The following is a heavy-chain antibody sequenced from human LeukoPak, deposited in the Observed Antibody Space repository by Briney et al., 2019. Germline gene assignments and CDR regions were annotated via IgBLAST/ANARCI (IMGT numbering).Heavy chain of an antibody. V-gene: IGHV4-59*01. J-gene: IGHJ4*02. CDR1: GGSISSYY. CDR3: ARCGGSCSGGFYY. Sequence: PSETLSLTCTVSGGSISSYYWSWIRQPPGKGLEWIGYIYYSGRTNYSPSLKSRVTISVDTSKNQFSLKLNSVTAADTAVYYCARCGGSCSGGFYYWGQGTLVTVSS. D-gene: IGHD2-15*01. CDR2: IYYSGRT.